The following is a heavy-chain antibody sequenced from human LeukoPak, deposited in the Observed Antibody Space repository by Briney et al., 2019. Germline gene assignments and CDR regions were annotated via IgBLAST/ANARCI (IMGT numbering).Heavy chain of an antibody. V-gene: IGHV3-23*01. CDR3: AKDARCSSTNCYSDY. J-gene: IGHJ4*02. D-gene: IGHD2-2*02. Sequence: PGGGLRLSCAASGFTFSSYAMSWVRQAPGKGLDWVSAIFGSGGNTYYADSVKGRFTISRDNSKNTLYLQMNSLRAEDTAVYCCAKDARCSSTNCYSDYWGQGTLVTVST. CDR1: GFTFSSYA. CDR2: IFGSGGNT.